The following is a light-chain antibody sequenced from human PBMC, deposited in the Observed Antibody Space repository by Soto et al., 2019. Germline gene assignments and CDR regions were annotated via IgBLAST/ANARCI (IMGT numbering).Light chain of an antibody. CDR1: QSVTSNY. CDR3: QRYGGTSWT. Sequence: EIVLTQSPGTLSLSPGERATLSCRASQSVTSNYLAWYQQKPGQAPRLLIFGASSRATGIPDKFSGSGSGTDFSLTISRLETDDFAVYYCQRYGGTSWTFGQGTRVEIK. V-gene: IGKV3-20*01. J-gene: IGKJ1*01. CDR2: GAS.